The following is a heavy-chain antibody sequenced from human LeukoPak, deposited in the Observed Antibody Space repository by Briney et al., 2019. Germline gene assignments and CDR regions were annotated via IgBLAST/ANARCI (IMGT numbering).Heavy chain of an antibody. CDR3: AKVEDSYGYAGEVDY. J-gene: IGHJ4*02. V-gene: IGHV3-23*01. Sequence: PGGSLRLSCAASGFTFSSYGMHWVRQAPGKGLEWVSAISGSGGSTYYADSVKGRFTISRDNSKNTLYLQMNSLRAEDTAVYYCAKVEDSYGYAGEVDYWGQGTLVTVSS. CDR2: ISGSGGST. CDR1: GFTFSSYG. D-gene: IGHD5-18*01.